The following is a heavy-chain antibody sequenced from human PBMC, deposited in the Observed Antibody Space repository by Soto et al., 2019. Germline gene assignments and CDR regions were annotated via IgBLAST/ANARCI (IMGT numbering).Heavy chain of an antibody. D-gene: IGHD2-8*01. J-gene: IGHJ1*01. CDR2: LTASGEST. Sequence: PGGSLRLSCAASEFTFSNYAMSWVRQPPGRGPAWVSSLTASGESTYYADSVKGRFTISSDNSKNTLFLQLTSLRAEDTAVYYCSTSSPRGPNGPEYFRHWGQGTKVTVSS. V-gene: IGHV3-23*01. CDR1: EFTFSNYA. CDR3: STSSPRGPNGPEYFRH.